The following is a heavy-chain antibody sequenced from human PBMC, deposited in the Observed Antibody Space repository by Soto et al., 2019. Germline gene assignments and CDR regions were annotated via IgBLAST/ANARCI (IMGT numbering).Heavy chain of an antibody. CDR1: GYAFTTYG. CDR2: ISAHNGNT. Sequence: QVHLVQSGAEVKKPGASVKVSCQASGYAFTTYGITWVRQAPGQGLEWMGWISAHNGNTNYAQKLQGRITVTRDTSTSTAYMELRCLRSDDTAVYYCARGMYGDYWGQGALVTVSS. CDR3: ARGMYGDY. V-gene: IGHV1-18*01. J-gene: IGHJ4*02. D-gene: IGHD2-8*01.